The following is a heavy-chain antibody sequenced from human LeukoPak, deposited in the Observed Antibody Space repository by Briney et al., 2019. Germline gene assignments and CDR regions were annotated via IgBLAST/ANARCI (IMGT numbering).Heavy chain of an antibody. CDR2: IYSDGTT. Sequence: GGSLRLSCAASGFTVSSNYMSWVRQPPGRGLEWVSIIYSDGTTYYADSVRGRFTISRDNSQNTLYLQMKSLRGEDTAVYYCAGTWVMDRAPGSFDYWGQGTLVTVSS. D-gene: IGHD2-8*01. CDR3: AGTWVMDRAPGSFDY. J-gene: IGHJ4*02. CDR1: GFTVSSNY. V-gene: IGHV3-53*01.